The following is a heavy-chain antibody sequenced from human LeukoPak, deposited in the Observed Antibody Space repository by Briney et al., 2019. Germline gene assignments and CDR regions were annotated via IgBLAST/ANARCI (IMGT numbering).Heavy chain of an antibody. CDR1: GGSISSGDYY. D-gene: IGHD1-14*01. V-gene: IGHV4-30-4*01. CDR2: IYYSGST. J-gene: IGHJ5*02. CDR3: ARAGDKLLNWFDP. Sequence: SQTLSLTCTVPGGSISSGDYYWSWIRQPPGKGLEWIGYIYYSGSTYYNPSLKSRVIISVDTSNNQFSLKLSSVTAADTAVYYCARAGDKLLNWFDPWGQGTLVTVSS.